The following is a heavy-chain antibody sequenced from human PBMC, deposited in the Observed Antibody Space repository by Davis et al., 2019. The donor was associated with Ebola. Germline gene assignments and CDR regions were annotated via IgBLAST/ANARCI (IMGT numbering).Heavy chain of an antibody. J-gene: IGHJ4*02. V-gene: IGHV3-23*01. D-gene: IGHD6-19*01. CDR1: GFSVSTKY. CDR3: ARVQQRQWLASDY. CDR2: ISGRGDRT. Sequence: GESLKISCAASGFSVSTKYMNWVRQAPGKGLEWVSSISGRGDRTYYSDSVKGRFTISKDNSKNTVDLQMNSLRAEDTAVYYCARVQQRQWLASDYWGQGTLVTVSS.